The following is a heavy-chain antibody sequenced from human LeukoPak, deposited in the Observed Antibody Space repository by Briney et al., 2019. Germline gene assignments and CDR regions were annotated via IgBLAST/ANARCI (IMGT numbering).Heavy chain of an antibody. V-gene: IGHV3-30*18. CDR2: ISHDGGEE. D-gene: IGHD2-15*01. CDR1: GFTFSSHG. Sequence: GGSLRLSCAASGFTFSSHGMNWVRQAPGKGLEWVAIISHDGGEEYSADSVKGRFTISRDNSKNTLYLQMNSLRAEDTAVYYCAKARSTYCSGSACYSTGFEVWGQGTMVTVSS. CDR3: AKARSTYCSGSACYSTGFEV. J-gene: IGHJ3*01.